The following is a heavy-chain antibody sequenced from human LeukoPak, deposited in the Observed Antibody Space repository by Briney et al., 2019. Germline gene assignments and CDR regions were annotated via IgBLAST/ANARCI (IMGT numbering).Heavy chain of an antibody. CDR1: GFTFSSYG. CDR3: ARDRLDIVVVVAALPHYYYYGMDV. V-gene: IGHV3-33*01. CDR2: IWYDGSNK. D-gene: IGHD2-15*01. Sequence: GGSLRLSCAASGFTFSSYGMHWVRQAPGKGLEWVAVIWYDGSNKYYADSVKGRFTISRDNSKNTLYLQMNCLRAEDTAVYYCARDRLDIVVVVAALPHYYYYGMDVWGQGTTVTVSS. J-gene: IGHJ6*02.